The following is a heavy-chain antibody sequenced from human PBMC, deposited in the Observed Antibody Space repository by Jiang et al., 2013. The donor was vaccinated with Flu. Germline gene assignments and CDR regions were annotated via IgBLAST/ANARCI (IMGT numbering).Heavy chain of an antibody. V-gene: IGHV3-23*01. CDR3: AKGTSYDSSGYSSAKIRKRGANYYYYGMDV. CDR1: GFTFSSYA. CDR2: ISGSGGST. Sequence: EVQLLESGGGLVQPGGSLRLSCAASGFTFSSYAMSWVRQAPGKGLEWVSAISGSGGSTYYADSVKGRFTISRDNSKNTLYLQMNSLRAEDTAVYYCAKGTSYDSSGYSSAKIRKRGANYYYYGMDVVGPRDHGHRLL. D-gene: IGHD3-22*01. J-gene: IGHJ6*02.